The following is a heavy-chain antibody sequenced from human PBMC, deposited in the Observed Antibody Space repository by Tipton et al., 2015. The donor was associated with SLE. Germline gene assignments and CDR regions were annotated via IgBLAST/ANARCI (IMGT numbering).Heavy chain of an antibody. D-gene: IGHD2-15*01. CDR2: ISYDGSNK. CDR1: GFTFSSYA. V-gene: IGHV3-30*04. Sequence: SLRLSCAASGFTFSSYAMHWVRQAPGKGLEWVAVISYDGSNKYYADSVKGRFTISRDNSKNTLYLQMNGLRAEDTAVYYCARETPWGVVVVAATGGAFDIWGQGTMVTVSS. J-gene: IGHJ3*02. CDR3: ARETPWGVVVVAATGGAFDI.